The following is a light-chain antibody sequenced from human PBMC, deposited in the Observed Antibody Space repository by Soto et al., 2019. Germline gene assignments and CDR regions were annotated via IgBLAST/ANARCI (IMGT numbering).Light chain of an antibody. J-gene: IGKJ2*01. V-gene: IGKV3-20*01. Sequence: ENVLTQSPGIMSLSPGERATLSFRATQTVTNRYFAWYQQKPGQAPRLRIYGISSRATDIPDRFSGSGSRTHFSLTISRLEPEEFVVYYCQHYSPLPHTFGKGTKLEVQ. CDR2: GIS. CDR3: QHYSPLPHT. CDR1: QTVTNRY.